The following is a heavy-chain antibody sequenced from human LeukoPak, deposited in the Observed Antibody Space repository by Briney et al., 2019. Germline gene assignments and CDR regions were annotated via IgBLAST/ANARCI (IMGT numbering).Heavy chain of an antibody. CDR1: GFTFSNYS. V-gene: IGHV3-74*01. CDR2: INSDGSST. CDR3: ARVSPKDYYGSGSYSLYFDY. D-gene: IGHD3-10*01. J-gene: IGHJ4*02. Sequence: GGSLRLSCAASGFTFSNYSMNWVRQAPGKGLVWVSRINSDGSSTSYADSVKGRLTISRDNAKNTLYLQMNSLRAEDTAVYYCARVSPKDYYGSGSYSLYFDYWGQGTLVTVSS.